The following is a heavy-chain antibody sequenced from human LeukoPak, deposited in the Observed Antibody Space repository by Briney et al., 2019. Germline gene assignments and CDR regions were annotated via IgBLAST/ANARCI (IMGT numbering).Heavy chain of an antibody. J-gene: IGHJ4*02. CDR3: ARGGFYYYDSSGYPIDY. CDR2: IYHSGST. D-gene: IGHD3-22*01. CDR1: GGSISSGGYS. V-gene: IGHV4-30-2*01. Sequence: SETLSLTCAVSGGSISSGGYSWSWIRQPPGKGLEWIGYIYHSGSTYYNPSLKSQVTISVDRSKNQFSLKLSSVTAADTAVYYCARGGFYYYDSSGYPIDYWGQGTLVTASS.